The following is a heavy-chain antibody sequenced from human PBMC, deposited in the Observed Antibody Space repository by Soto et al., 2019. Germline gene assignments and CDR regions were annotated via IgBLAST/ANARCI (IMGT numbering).Heavy chain of an antibody. CDR1: GGTFSSYA. CDR3: ARGALSYYDFWSGYFNWFDP. J-gene: IGHJ5*02. D-gene: IGHD3-3*01. CDR2: IIPIFGTA. V-gene: IGHV1-69*13. Sequence: GASVKVSCKASGGTFSSYAISWVRQAPGQGLEWMGGIIPIFGTANYAQKFQGRVTITADESTSTAYMELSSLRSEDTAVYYCARGALSYYDFWSGYFNWFDPWGQGTLVTVSS.